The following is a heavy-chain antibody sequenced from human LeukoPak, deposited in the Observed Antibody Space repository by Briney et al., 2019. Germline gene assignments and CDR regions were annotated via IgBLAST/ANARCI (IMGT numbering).Heavy chain of an antibody. V-gene: IGHV3-48*03. D-gene: IGHD2-21*02. CDR3: ARDCPYCGGDFHDAFDI. Sequence: PGGSLRLSCAASGFTFSSYEMSWVRQAPGKGLEWVPYISSSGSTIYYADSVKGRFTISRDNAKNSLYLQMNSLRAEDTAVYYCARDCPYCGGDFHDAFDIWGQGTMVTVSS. CDR2: ISSSGSTI. CDR1: GFTFSSYE. J-gene: IGHJ3*02.